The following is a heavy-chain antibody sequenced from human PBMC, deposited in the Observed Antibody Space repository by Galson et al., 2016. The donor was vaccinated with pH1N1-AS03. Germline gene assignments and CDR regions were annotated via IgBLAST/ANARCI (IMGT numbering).Heavy chain of an antibody. CDR3: ASAGYHTPGYHS. J-gene: IGHJ4*02. D-gene: IGHD3-16*02. V-gene: IGHV4-4*02. CDR2: VHYSGTT. CDR1: GGSMTSPDW. Sequence: SETLSLTCAVSGGSMTSPDWWTWVRQPPGKGLEWIGEVHYSGTTSYNPSLNSRVTMSIDKSDNQFSLNLGSVTAADTAVYFCASAGYHTPGYHSWGQGALVTVSS.